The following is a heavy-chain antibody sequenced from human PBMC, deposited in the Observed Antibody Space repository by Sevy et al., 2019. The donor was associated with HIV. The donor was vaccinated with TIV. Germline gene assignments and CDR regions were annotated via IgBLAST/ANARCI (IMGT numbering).Heavy chain of an antibody. V-gene: IGHV3-21*01. CDR1: GFTFSSYS. CDR3: ARDAALSNYYDSSGYPNAFDI. CDR2: ISSSSSYI. Sequence: GSLRLSCAASGFTFSSYSMNWVRQAPGKGLEWVSSISSSSSYIYYADSVKGRFTISRDNAKNSLYLQMNSLRAEDTSVYYCARDAALSNYYDSSGYPNAFDIWGQGTMVTVSS. J-gene: IGHJ3*02. D-gene: IGHD3-22*01.